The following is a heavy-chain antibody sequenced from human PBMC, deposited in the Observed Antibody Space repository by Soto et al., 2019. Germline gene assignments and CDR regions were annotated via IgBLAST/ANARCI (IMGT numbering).Heavy chain of an antibody. D-gene: IGHD2-21*02. V-gene: IGHV4-38-2*01. CDR2: IYHSGST. Sequence: SETLSLTCAVSGYSISSGYYWGWIRQPPGKGLEWIGSIYHSGSTYYNPSLKSRVTISVDTSKNQFSLKLSSVTAADTAVYYCARGPSDLNWFDPWGQGTLVTVSS. J-gene: IGHJ5*02. CDR3: ARGPSDLNWFDP. CDR1: GYSISSGYY.